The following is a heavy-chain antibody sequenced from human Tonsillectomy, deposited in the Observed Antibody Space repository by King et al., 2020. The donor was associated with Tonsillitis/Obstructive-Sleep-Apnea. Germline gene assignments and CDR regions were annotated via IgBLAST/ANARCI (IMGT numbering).Heavy chain of an antibody. CDR1: GFTFGDYA. V-gene: IGHV3-49*05. CDR3: TRGDCSSVSCYKEDAFDI. CDR2: IRSKAYGGTA. J-gene: IGHJ3*02. D-gene: IGHD2-15*01. Sequence: EVQLVESGGGLVKPGRSLRLSCTASGFTFGDYAMSWFRQAPGKGLEWVGFIRSKAYGGTAENAASVKGRFTISRDDSKSIAYLQMSSLKTEDTAVYYCTRGDCSSVSCYKEDAFDIWGQGTMVTVSS.